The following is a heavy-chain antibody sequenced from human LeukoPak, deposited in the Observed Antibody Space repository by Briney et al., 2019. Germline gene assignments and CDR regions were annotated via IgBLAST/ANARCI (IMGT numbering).Heavy chain of an antibody. D-gene: IGHD1-26*01. CDR1: GFTFSSSV. J-gene: IGHJ4*02. V-gene: IGHV3-30*02. Sequence: GGSLRLSCAASGFTFSSSVMHWVRQAPGKGVEWVAFIRYDGTSKYYADSVKGRFTISRDNSKNTVYLQMNSLRAEDTAVYYCAKETRGSYSDYWGQGTLVTVSS. CDR3: AKETRGSYSDY. CDR2: IRYDGTSK.